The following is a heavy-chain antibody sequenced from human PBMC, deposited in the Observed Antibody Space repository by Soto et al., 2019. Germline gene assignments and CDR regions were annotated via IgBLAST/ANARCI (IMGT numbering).Heavy chain of an antibody. J-gene: IGHJ6*03. V-gene: IGHV2-5*02. Sequence: QITLKESGPTLVKPTQTLTLTCTFSGFSLSTSGVGVGWIRQPPGKALEWLALIYWDDDKRYSPSLKSRLTITKDTSKNQVVLTMTNVDPVDTATYYCAHSSARGGSHYYYYYMDVWGKGTTVTVSS. CDR1: GFSLSTSGVG. CDR3: AHSSARGGSHYYYYYMDV. D-gene: IGHD3-10*01. CDR2: IYWDDDK.